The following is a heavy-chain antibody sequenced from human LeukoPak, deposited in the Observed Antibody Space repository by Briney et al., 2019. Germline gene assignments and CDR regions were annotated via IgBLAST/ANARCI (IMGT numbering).Heavy chain of an antibody. J-gene: IGHJ1*01. CDR1: GGSISSYY. V-gene: IGHV4-59*01. Sequence: PSETLSLTCTVSGGSISSYYWSWIRQPPGKGLEWIGYIYYSGSTNYNPSLKSRVTISVDTPKNQFSLKLSSVTAADTAVYYCASALYYYDSSGYPEYFQHWGQGTLVTVSS. D-gene: IGHD3-22*01. CDR2: IYYSGST. CDR3: ASALYYYDSSGYPEYFQH.